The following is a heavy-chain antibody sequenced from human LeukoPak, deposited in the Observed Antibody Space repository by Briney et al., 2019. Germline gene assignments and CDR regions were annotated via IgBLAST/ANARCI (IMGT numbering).Heavy chain of an antibody. V-gene: IGHV3-23*01. J-gene: IGHJ4*02. Sequence: PGGSLRLSCAASGFTFSSYAMSWVRQAPGKGLEWVSAISGSGGSTYYADSVKGRFTISRDNSKNTLYLQMNSLRAEDTAVYYCAREASTGYSSSWYYFDYWGQGTLVTVSS. CDR2: ISGSGGST. CDR1: GFTFSSYA. D-gene: IGHD6-13*01. CDR3: AREASTGYSSSWYYFDY.